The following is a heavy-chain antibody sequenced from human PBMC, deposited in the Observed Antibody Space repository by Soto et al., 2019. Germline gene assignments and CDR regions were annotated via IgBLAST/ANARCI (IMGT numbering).Heavy chain of an antibody. J-gene: IGHJ2*01. CDR1: GGTFSSYA. Sequence: QVQLVQSGAEVKKPGSSVKVSCKASGGTFSSYAISWVRQAPGQGLEWMGGIIPIFGTANSAQKFQGRVTITADESTSTAYMELSSLRSEDTGEYYCASLTRGSPLRGWYFDLWGRGTLVTVSS. V-gene: IGHV1-69*01. CDR2: IIPIFGTA. CDR3: ASLTRGSPLRGWYFDL. D-gene: IGHD3-10*01.